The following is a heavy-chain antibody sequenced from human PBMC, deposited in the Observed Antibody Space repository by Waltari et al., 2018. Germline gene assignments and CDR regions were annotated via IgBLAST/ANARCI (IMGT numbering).Heavy chain of an antibody. CDR3: ARGEAAKGKDY. D-gene: IGHD6-13*01. CDR2: IYYSGST. V-gene: IGHV4-39*07. CDR1: GGSISSSSYY. J-gene: IGHJ4*02. Sequence: QLQLQESGPGLVKPSETLSLTCTVSGGSISSSSYYWGWIRQPPGKGLAWIGSIYYSGSTYYNPSLKSRVTISVDTSKNQFSLKLSSVTAADTAVYYCARGEAAKGKDYWGQGTLVTVSS.